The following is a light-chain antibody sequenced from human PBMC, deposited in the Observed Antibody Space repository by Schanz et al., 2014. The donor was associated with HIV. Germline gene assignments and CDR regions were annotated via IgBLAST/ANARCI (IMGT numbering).Light chain of an antibody. J-gene: IGKJ2*01. CDR3: QQYDRRSFT. CDR2: QAS. Sequence: IQMTQSPSTVSASVGDRVTITCRASQTIGRFLAWYQQKPGRAPKLLIYQASTLQTGVPSRFSGSGSGTEFTLTISSLQPADFATYYCQQYDRRSFTFGQGTKLEI. CDR1: QTIGRF. V-gene: IGKV1-5*03.